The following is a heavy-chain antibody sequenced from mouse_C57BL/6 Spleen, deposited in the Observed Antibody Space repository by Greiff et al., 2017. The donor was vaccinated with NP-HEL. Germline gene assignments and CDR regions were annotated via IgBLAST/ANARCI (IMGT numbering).Heavy chain of an antibody. CDR2: IDPSDSYT. J-gene: IGHJ4*01. CDR3: ARRKGAMDY. CDR1: GYTFTSYW. Sequence: VQLQQPGAELVMPGASVKLSCKASGYTFTSYWMHWVKQRPGQGLEWIGEIDPSDSYTNYNQKFKGKSTLTVDQSSSTAYMQLSSLTSEDSAVYYCARRKGAMDYWGQGTSVTVSS. V-gene: IGHV1-69*01.